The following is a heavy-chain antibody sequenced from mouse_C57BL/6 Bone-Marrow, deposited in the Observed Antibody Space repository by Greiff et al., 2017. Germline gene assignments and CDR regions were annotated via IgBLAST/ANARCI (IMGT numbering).Heavy chain of an antibody. Sequence: EVKVVESGGGLVKPGGSLKLSCAASGFTFSDHGMHWVRQAPEKGLEWVAYISSGSSTIYYADTVKGRFTISRDNAKNTLFLQMTSLRSEDTAMYYCARTLYGSTLYYFDYWGQGTTLTVSS. D-gene: IGHD1-1*01. CDR2: ISSGSSTI. CDR1: GFTFSDHG. J-gene: IGHJ2*01. V-gene: IGHV5-17*01. CDR3: ARTLYGSTLYYFDY.